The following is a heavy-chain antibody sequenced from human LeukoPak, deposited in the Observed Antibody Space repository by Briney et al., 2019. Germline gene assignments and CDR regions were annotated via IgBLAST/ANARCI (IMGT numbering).Heavy chain of an antibody. CDR2: ISAYNGNT. V-gene: IGHV1-18*01. D-gene: IGHD1-26*01. J-gene: IGHJ6*03. Sequence: GASVKVSCKASGYTFTSYGISWVRQAPGQGLEWMGWISAYNGNTNYAQKVQGRVTMTTDTSTSTAYMELRSLRSDDTAVYYCARAQVGATGYYYYYYMDVWGKGTTVTVSS. CDR3: ARAQVGATGYYYYYYMDV. CDR1: GYTFTSYG.